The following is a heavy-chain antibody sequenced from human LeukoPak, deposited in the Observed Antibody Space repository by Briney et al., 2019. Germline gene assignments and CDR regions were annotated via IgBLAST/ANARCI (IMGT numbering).Heavy chain of an antibody. D-gene: IGHD2-15*01. CDR2: IYSGGST. CDR1: GFTVSSNY. Sequence: GGSLRLSCAASGFTVSSNYMSWVRQAPGKGLEWVSVIYSGGSTYYADSVKGRFTISRDNSKNTLYLQMNSLRAEDTAVYYCAMRYCSGGSCYPDAFDIWGQGTMVTVSS. V-gene: IGHV3-53*01. CDR3: AMRYCSGGSCYPDAFDI. J-gene: IGHJ3*02.